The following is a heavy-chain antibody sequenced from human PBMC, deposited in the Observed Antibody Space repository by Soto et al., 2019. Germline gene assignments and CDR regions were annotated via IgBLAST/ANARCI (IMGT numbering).Heavy chain of an antibody. J-gene: IGHJ3*02. D-gene: IGHD3-3*01. Sequence: ASVKVSCKASGYTFTSYAMHWVRQAPGQRLEWMGWINAGNGNTKYSQKFQGRVTITRDTSASTAYMELSSLRSEDTAVYYCAREQYDFWSSSPYPSPHAFDIWGQGTMVTVSS. CDR1: GYTFTSYA. CDR3: AREQYDFWSSSPYPSPHAFDI. V-gene: IGHV1-3*01. CDR2: INAGNGNT.